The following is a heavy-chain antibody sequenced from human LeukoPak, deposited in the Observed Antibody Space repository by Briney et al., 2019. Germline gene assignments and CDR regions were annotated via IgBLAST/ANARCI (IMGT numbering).Heavy chain of an antibody. V-gene: IGHV3-23*01. D-gene: IGHD3-3*01. CDR2: ISGSGGST. J-gene: IGHJ4*02. Sequence: GGSLRLSCAASGFTFSSYAMSWVRQAPGKGLEWVSAISGSGGSTYYADSVKGRFTISRDNSKNTLYLQMNSLKTEDTAVYYCTTEKGLTIFGVVDYWGQGTLVTVSS. CDR1: GFTFSSYA. CDR3: TTEKGLTIFGVVDY.